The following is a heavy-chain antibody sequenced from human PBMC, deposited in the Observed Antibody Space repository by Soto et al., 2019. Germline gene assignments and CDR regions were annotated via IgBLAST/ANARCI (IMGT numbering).Heavy chain of an antibody. D-gene: IGHD6-6*01. CDR2: IIPMLDTA. J-gene: IGHJ4*02. V-gene: IGHV1-69*08. CDR3: VRDSPLVSVFRGFDEIDH. CDR1: GGTFSSST. Sequence: QVQLVQSGAEVKKPGHSVRVSCKASGGTFSSSTITWVRPAPGEGLVCIGRIIPMLDTADYASKFQLPTTITADKSTVTAYLEASTLGSEVTAVDFCVRDSPLVSVFRGFDEIDHWGQGALVTVTS.